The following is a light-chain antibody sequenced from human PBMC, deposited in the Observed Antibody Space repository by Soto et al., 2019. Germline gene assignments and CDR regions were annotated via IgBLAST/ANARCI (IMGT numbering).Light chain of an antibody. Sequence: EIVLTQSPGTLSLSPGERATLSCRASQSVSSNYLAWYQQKPGHAPRLLIYGASSRATAIPDRFSGSGSGTDFTLTISRLEPEDFGVYYCQQYGSSPYTFGQGTNLEIK. CDR3: QQYGSSPYT. V-gene: IGKV3-20*01. CDR1: QSVSSNY. J-gene: IGKJ2*01. CDR2: GAS.